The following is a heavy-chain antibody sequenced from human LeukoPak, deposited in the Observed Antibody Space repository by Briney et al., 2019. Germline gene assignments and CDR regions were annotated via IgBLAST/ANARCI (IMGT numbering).Heavy chain of an antibody. Sequence: GESLKISFKGAGYSFTSYWISWVRPMPGKGLEGTGRIDPSDSYTNYSPSFQGHVTISADKSISTAYLQWSSLKASDTAMYYCARHRYSSSQDAFDIWGQGTMVTVSS. CDR3: ARHRYSSSQDAFDI. J-gene: IGHJ3*02. V-gene: IGHV5-10-1*01. CDR2: IDPSDSYT. D-gene: IGHD6-13*01. CDR1: GYSFTSYW.